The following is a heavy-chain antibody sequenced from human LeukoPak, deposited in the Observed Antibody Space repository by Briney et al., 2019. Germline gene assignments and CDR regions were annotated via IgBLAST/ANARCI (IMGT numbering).Heavy chain of an antibody. CDR1: GFTFSSYS. J-gene: IGHJ4*02. CDR3: ARSAYCGGDCYSRGYYFDY. Sequence: GGSLRLSCAASGFTFSSYSMNWVRQAPGKGLEGVSSISSSSSYIYYADSVKGRFTIYRDNDKNSLYLQMNRQRDEDTAVYYCARSAYCGGDCYSRGYYFDYWGQGTLVTVSS. V-gene: IGHV3-21*01. D-gene: IGHD2-21*02. CDR2: ISSSSSYI.